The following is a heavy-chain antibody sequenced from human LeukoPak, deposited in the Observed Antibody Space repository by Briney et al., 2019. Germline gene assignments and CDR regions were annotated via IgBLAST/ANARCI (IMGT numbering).Heavy chain of an antibody. D-gene: IGHD3-22*01. CDR2: IRYDGSNK. J-gene: IGHJ4*02. V-gene: IGHV3-30*02. CDR3: ARDIYYYDSSGYYFPGGSDY. CDR1: GFTFSSYG. Sequence: GGSLRLSCAASGFTFSSYGMHWVRQAPGKGLEWVAFIRYDGSNKYYADSVKGRFTISRDNAKNSLYLQMNSLRAEDTAVYYCARDIYYYDSSGYYFPGGSDYWGQGTLVTVSS.